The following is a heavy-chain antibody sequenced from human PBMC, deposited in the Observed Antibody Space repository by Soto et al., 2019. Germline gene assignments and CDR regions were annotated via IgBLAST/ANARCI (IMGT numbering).Heavy chain of an antibody. Sequence: SETLSLTCTVSGGSISSYYWSWIRQSPGKGLEWIGYTHDSGSTNYNPSLKSRVTMSVDTSKNQFSLKLSSVTAADTAVYYCARSSSSGYYLDYWGQGTLVTVSS. V-gene: IGHV4-59*08. CDR2: THDSGST. CDR1: GGSISSYY. D-gene: IGHD3-22*01. CDR3: ARSSSSGYYLDY. J-gene: IGHJ4*02.